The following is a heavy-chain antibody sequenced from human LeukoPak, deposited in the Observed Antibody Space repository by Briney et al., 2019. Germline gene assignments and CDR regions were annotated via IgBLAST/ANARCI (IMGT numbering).Heavy chain of an antibody. CDR2: ISSSSSYI. CDR1: GFTFSTFW. CDR3: ARDLGLELRWFDP. J-gene: IGHJ5*02. Sequence: PGGSLRLSCAASGFTFSTFWMTWVRQAPGKGLEWVSSISSSSSYIYYADSVKGRFTISRDNAKNSLYLQMNSLRAEDTAVYYCARDLGLELRWFDPWGQGTLVTVSS. D-gene: IGHD1-7*01. V-gene: IGHV3-21*01.